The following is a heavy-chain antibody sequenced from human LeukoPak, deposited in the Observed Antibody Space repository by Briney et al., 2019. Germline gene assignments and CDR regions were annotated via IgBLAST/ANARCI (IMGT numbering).Heavy chain of an antibody. CDR3: ARDPYAPPSSDLQRFDS. J-gene: IGHJ5*01. V-gene: IGHV7-4-1*02. D-gene: IGHD6-19*01. CDR1: GYIFTNYA. Sequence: ASVKVSCEVSGYIFTNYAINWMRQAPGQGLEWMGWITTSTGNPTYAQGFTGRFVFSSDTSVSTAYLQISSLRAEDTAVYYCARDPYAPPSSDLQRFDSWGQGTLVTVSS. CDR2: ITTSTGNP.